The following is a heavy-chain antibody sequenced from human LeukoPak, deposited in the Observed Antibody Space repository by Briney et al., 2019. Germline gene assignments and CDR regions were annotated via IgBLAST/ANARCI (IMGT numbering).Heavy chain of an antibody. Sequence: SGALSLTCTVPGGSISSYHWRWIRQPPAKERAWMGFIYYSGSTNYNPSLQREVPISEVTSQNQFSLKLRSVTAADTAVYYCARFGVVTPYYYYYYMDVWGKGTTVTVSS. CDR2: IYYSGST. CDR3: ARFGVVTPYYYYYYMDV. D-gene: IGHD3-3*01. V-gene: IGHV4-59*01. J-gene: IGHJ6*03. CDR1: GGSISSYH.